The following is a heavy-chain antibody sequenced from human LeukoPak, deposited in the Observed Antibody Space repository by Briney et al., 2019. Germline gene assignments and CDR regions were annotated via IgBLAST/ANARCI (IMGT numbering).Heavy chain of an antibody. Sequence: SVKVSCKASGGTFSSYTISWVRQAPGQGLEWMGRIIPILGIANYAQKFQGRVTITPDKSTSTAYMELSSLRSEDTAVYYCARTPTKSYDFWSGYLYYFDYWGQGTLVTVSS. V-gene: IGHV1-69*02. J-gene: IGHJ4*02. CDR3: ARTPTKSYDFWSGYLYYFDY. CDR1: GGTFSSYT. D-gene: IGHD3-3*01. CDR2: IIPILGIA.